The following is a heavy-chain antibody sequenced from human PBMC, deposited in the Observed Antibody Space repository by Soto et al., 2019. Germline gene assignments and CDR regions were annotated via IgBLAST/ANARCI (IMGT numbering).Heavy chain of an antibody. V-gene: IGHV3-30*18. J-gene: IGHJ6*02. Sequence: GGSLRLSCAASGFTFSSYGMHWVRQAPGKGLEWVAVISYDGSNKYYADSVKGRFTISRDNSKNTLYLQMNSLRAEDTAVYYCAKDLDGYNYGGGEIYYYYGMDVWGQGTTVTVSS. CDR1: GFTFSSYG. D-gene: IGHD5-12*01. CDR3: AKDLDGYNYGGGEIYYYYGMDV. CDR2: ISYDGSNK.